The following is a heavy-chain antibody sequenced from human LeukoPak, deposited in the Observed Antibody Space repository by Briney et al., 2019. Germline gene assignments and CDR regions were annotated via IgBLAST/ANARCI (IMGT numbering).Heavy chain of an antibody. D-gene: IGHD1-26*01. CDR3: TTGGGVGARPY. CDR1: GFTFSDAW. Sequence: SGGSVRLSCAVSGFTFSDAWMSWVRQAPGKGLEWVGRIKSKTDGGTTDYAAPVKGRFTISRDDSKNTLYLQMNSLKTEDTAVYYCTTGGGVGARPYWGQGTLVTVSS. V-gene: IGHV3-15*01. J-gene: IGHJ4*02. CDR2: IKSKTDGGTT.